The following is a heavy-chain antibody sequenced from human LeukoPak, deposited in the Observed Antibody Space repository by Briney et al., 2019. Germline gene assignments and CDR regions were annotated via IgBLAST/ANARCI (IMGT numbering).Heavy chain of an antibody. CDR1: GFTFSSYW. CDR2: VNHNGNVN. CDR3: ARGGGLDV. V-gene: IGHV3-7*03. D-gene: IGHD3-16*01. J-gene: IGHJ6*02. Sequence: GGSLRLSCAASGFTFSSYWMNWARQAPGKGLEWVASVNHNGNVNYYVDSVKGRFTISRDNAKNSLHLQMSNLRAEDTAVYFCARGGGLDVWGQGATVTVSS.